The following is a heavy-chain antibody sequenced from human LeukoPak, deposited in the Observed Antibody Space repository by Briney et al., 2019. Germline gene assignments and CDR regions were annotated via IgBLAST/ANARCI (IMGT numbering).Heavy chain of an antibody. V-gene: IGHV1-18*01. J-gene: IGHJ4*02. Sequence: ASVEVSCKASGYTFTSYGISWVRQAPGQGLEWMGWISAYNGNTNYAQKLQGRVTMTTDTSTSTAYMELRSLRSDDTAVYYCARVSAYYYDSSGYYIDYWGQGTLVTVSS. D-gene: IGHD3-22*01. CDR2: ISAYNGNT. CDR3: ARVSAYYYDSSGYYIDY. CDR1: GYTFTSYG.